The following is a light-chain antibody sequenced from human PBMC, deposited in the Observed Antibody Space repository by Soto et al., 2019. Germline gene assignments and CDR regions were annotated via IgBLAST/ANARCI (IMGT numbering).Light chain of an antibody. J-gene: IGKJ4*01. V-gene: IGKV1-5*03. CDR3: QQYNNWPLT. CDR1: QSVSGW. Sequence: DLQNAQSPSPPSASLGATVTVTCRASQSVSGWLAWYQQKPGKAPKLLIYKASTLQSGVPSRFSGSGSGTEFTLTISSLQSEDFAVYSCQQYNNWPLTFGGGTKVDIK. CDR2: KAS.